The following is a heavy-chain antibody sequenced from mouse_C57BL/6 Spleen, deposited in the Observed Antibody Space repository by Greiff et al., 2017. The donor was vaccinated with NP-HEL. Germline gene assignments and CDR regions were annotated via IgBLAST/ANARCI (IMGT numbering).Heavy chain of an antibody. CDR1: GYTFTDYN. CDR3: ARDYYGSFYYFDY. Sequence: EVQGVESGPELVKPGASVKMSCKASGYTFTDYNMHWVKQSHGKSLEWIGYINPNNGGTSYNQKFKGKATLTVNKSSSTAYMELRSLTSEDSAVYYCARDYYGSFYYFDYWGQGTTLTVSS. V-gene: IGHV1-22*01. J-gene: IGHJ2*01. CDR2: INPNNGGT. D-gene: IGHD1-1*01.